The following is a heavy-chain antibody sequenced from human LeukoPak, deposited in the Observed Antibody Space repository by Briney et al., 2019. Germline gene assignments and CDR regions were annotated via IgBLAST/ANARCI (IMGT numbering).Heavy chain of an antibody. V-gene: IGHV3-48*01. Sequence: PGGSLRLSCAASGFTFSTYSMNWVRQAPGKGLQWVSYISSASSPIYYADSVKGRFTISRDNSKNTLYLQMNSLRAEDTAVYYCAKDVYSGYDFLPDYWGQGTLVTVSS. CDR3: AKDVYSGYDFLPDY. D-gene: IGHD5-12*01. CDR1: GFTFSTYS. CDR2: ISSASSPI. J-gene: IGHJ4*02.